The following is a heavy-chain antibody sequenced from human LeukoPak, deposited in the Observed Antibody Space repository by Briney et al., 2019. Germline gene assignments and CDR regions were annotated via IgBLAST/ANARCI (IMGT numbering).Heavy chain of an antibody. Sequence: GASVKVSCKASGYTFTSYGISWVRQAPGQGLEWMGWISAYNGNTNYAQNLQGRVTMTTDTSTSTAYMELRSLRSDDTAVYYCARARSIAAAGTPLGYWGQGTLVTVSS. D-gene: IGHD6-13*01. V-gene: IGHV1-18*01. CDR3: ARARSIAAAGTPLGY. J-gene: IGHJ4*02. CDR1: GYTFTSYG. CDR2: ISAYNGNT.